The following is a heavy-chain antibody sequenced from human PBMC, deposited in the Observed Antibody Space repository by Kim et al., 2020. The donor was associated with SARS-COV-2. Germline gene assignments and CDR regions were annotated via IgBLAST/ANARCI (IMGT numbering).Heavy chain of an antibody. V-gene: IGHV4-34*01. CDR2: INHSGST. D-gene: IGHD3-3*01. CDR1: GGSFSGYY. J-gene: IGHJ4*02. Sequence: SETLSLTCAVYGGSFSGYYWSWIRQPPGKGLEWIGEINHSGSTNYNPSLKSRVTISVDTSKNQFSLKLSSVTAADTAVYYCASKNYDFWSGYRRGYFDYWGQGTLVTVSS. CDR3: ASKNYDFWSGYRRGYFDY.